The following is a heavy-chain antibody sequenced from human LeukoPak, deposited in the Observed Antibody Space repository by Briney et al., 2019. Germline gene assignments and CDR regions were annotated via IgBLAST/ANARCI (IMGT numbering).Heavy chain of an antibody. CDR1: GVSFEDHA. J-gene: IGHJ6*02. D-gene: IGHD3-22*01. CDR3: AKGLRDSSGFYIYYGMDV. V-gene: IGHV3-9*01. CDR2: ITWNSRTV. Sequence: GRSLRLSCEGSGVSFEDHAMFWVRQAPGKGLEWVSGITWNSRTVAYADSVKGRFTISRDNGKNSLYLQMNSLRAEDTALYYCAKGLRDSSGFYIYYGMDVWGQGTTVTVSS.